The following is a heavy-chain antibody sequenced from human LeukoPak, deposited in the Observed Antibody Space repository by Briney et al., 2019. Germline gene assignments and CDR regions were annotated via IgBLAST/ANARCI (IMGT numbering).Heavy chain of an antibody. CDR2: IYTGGST. CDR3: ARGRSCSSPSCYYDSFDI. V-gene: IGHV4-4*07. CDR1: GGSMNSYY. Sequence: SETLSLTCTVSGGSMNSYYWSWIRQPAGQALEWIGRIYTGGSTKYNSSLKSPVTMSVDTSKNQFSLKLSSVTAADTAVYYCARGRSCSSPSCYYDSFDIWGQGTMVTVSS. D-gene: IGHD2-2*01. J-gene: IGHJ3*02.